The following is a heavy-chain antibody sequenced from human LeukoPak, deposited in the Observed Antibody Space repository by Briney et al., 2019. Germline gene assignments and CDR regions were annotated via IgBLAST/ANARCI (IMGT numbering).Heavy chain of an antibody. CDR3: AREAPVNYDILTGYPPPLSYYMDV. D-gene: IGHD3-9*01. CDR1: GGSISSYY. J-gene: IGHJ6*03. V-gene: IGHV4-4*07. Sequence: SETLSLTCTVSGGSISSYYWSWIRQPAGKGLVWIGRIYTSGSTNYNPSLKSRVTMSVDTSKNQFSLKLSSVTAADTAVYYCAREAPVNYDILTGYPPPLSYYMDVWGKGTTVTVSS. CDR2: IYTSGST.